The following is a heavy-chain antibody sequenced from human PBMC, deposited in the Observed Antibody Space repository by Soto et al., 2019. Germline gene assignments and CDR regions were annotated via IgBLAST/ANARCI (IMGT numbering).Heavy chain of an antibody. V-gene: IGHV3-74*01. J-gene: IGHJ1*01. CDR1: GFTFSSYW. D-gene: IGHD3-22*01. Sequence: EVQLVESGGGLVQPGGSLRLSCAASGFTFSSYWMHWVRQAPGKGLVWVSRINSDGSSTSYADSVKGRFTISSDNAKNTEYLHRNTVRSEDTAVYYCARSNPDYYDGSGDYRPDDFQHWGQGTLVTVSS. CDR2: INSDGSST. CDR3: ARSNPDYYDGSGDYRPDDFQH.